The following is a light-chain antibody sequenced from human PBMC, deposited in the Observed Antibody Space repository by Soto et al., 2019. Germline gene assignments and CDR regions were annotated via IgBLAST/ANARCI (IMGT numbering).Light chain of an antibody. CDR1: QSVNNY. CDR3: QQRSNWLLT. CDR2: DAS. J-gene: IGKJ5*01. Sequence: EIVLTQSPATLSLSPGESATLSCRASQSVNNYVSWFQQRVGQSPRLLIFDASNRATGIPARFSGSGSGTDFTLTLGILEPEDLAIYYCQQRSNWLLTFGQGTRREIK. V-gene: IGKV3-11*01.